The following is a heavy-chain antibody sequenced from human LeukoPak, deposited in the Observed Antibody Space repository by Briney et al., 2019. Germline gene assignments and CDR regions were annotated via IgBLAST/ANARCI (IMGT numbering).Heavy chain of an antibody. J-gene: IGHJ3*02. CDR3: AKEGPGRAFDI. CDR1: GFTFSSYE. Sequence: GGSLRLSCAASGFTFSSYEMNWVRQAPGKGLEWVSYISSSGYTIYYADSVKGRFTISRDNSKNTLYLQMNSLRAEDTAVYYCAKEGPGRAFDIWGQGTMVTVSS. D-gene: IGHD2-15*01. CDR2: ISSSGYTI. V-gene: IGHV3-48*03.